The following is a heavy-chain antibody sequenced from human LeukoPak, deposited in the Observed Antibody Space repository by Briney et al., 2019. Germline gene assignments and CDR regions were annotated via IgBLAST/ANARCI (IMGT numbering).Heavy chain of an antibody. J-gene: IGHJ4*02. D-gene: IGHD5-24*01. V-gene: IGHV4-39*07. CDR3: ARERRDGYKVYFDC. Sequence: PSETLSLTCTVSGGSISSSSYYWGWIRQPPGKGLEWIGSIYYSGSTNYNPSLKSRVTISVDTSKNQFSLRLSSVTAADTAVYYCARERRDGYKVYFDCWGQGTLVTVSS. CDR2: IYYSGST. CDR1: GGSISSSSYY.